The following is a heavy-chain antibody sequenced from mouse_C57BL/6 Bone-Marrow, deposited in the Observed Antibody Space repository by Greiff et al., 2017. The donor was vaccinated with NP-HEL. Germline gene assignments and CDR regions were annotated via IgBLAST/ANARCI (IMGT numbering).Heavy chain of an antibody. J-gene: IGHJ3*01. CDR3: ARRQLRLLAY. CDR2: IYPRSGNT. D-gene: IGHD3-2*02. CDR1: GYTFTSYG. V-gene: IGHV1-81*01. Sequence: QVQLQQSGAELARPGASVKLSCKASGYTFTSYGISWVKQRTGQGLEWIGEIYPRSGNTYYNEKFKGKATLTADKSSSTAYMELRSLTSEDSAVYVYARRQLRLLAYWGQGTLVTVSA.